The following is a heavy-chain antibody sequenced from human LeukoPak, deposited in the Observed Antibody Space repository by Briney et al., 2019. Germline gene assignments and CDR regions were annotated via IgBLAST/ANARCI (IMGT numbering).Heavy chain of an antibody. CDR1: GGSISSYY. J-gene: IGHJ4*02. CDR3: ARRGGDSSGNFDY. CDR2: IYYSGGT. V-gene: IGHV4-59*08. D-gene: IGHD3-22*01. Sequence: SETLSLTCTVSGGSISSYYWGWIRQPPGKGLEWIGYIYYSGGTNYNPSLKSRVTISVDTSKKQFSLRLSSVTAADTAMYYCARRGGDSSGNFDYWGQGTLVTVSS.